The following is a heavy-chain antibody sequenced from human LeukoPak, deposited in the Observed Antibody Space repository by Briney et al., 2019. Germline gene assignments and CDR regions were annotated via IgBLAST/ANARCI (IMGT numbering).Heavy chain of an antibody. CDR1: GYSFTTYW. CDR3: ARQYGVYLVS. CDR2: INPGDSDT. V-gene: IGHV5-51*01. Sequence: GESPKISCKAAGYSFTTYWIAWVGQMPGKGLEWMGIINPGDSDTRYSASFQGQVTLSADKSISTAYLQWSSLKASDTAMYYCARQYGVYLVSWGQGTPVTVSS. D-gene: IGHD3-10*01. J-gene: IGHJ4*02.